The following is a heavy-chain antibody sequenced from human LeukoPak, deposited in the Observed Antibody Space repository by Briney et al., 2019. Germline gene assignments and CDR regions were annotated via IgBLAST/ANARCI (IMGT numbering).Heavy chain of an antibody. CDR2: IYYSGST. CDR1: GGSISSSSYY. J-gene: IGHJ3*02. V-gene: IGHV4-61*01. CDR3: ARDPPSYCSGGSCYSGGGWGAFDI. Sequence: SETLSLTCTVSGGSISSSSYYWGWIRQPPGKGLEWIGYIYYSGSTNYNPSLKSRVTISVDTSKNQFSLKLSSVTAADTAVYYCARDPPSYCSGGSCYSGGGWGAFDIWGQGTMVTVSS. D-gene: IGHD2-15*01.